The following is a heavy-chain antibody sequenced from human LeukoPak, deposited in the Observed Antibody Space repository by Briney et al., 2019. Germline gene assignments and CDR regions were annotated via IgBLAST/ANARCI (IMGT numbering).Heavy chain of an antibody. V-gene: IGHV3-21*01. CDR1: GFTFSSYS. D-gene: IGHD3-22*01. CDR3: ARDHGYYDSSNDAFDI. J-gene: IGHJ3*02. CDR2: ISSSSSYI. Sequence: GGSLRLSCAASGFTFSSYSMNWVRQAPGKGLEWVSSISSSSSYIYYADSVKGRFTISRDNAKNSLYLQMNSLRAEDTAVYYYARDHGYYDSSNDAFDIWGQGTMVTVSS.